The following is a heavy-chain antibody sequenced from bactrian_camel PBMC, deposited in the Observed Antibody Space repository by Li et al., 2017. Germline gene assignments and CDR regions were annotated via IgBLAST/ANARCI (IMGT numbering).Heavy chain of an antibody. CDR3: AADLGWCGSAPLQREFRN. CDR1: GYGPTRYC. V-gene: IGHV3S53*01. Sequence: HVQLVESGGDSIQAGGSLRISCVASGYGPTRYCMAWFRQAPGKEREAIAQIDRGHYTTYADSVKGRFTISKDTAGNTVYLQMNNLKPGDTAMYHCAADLGWCGSAPLQREFRNWGQGTQVTVS. D-gene: IGHD6*01. J-gene: IGHJ4*01. CDR2: IDRGHYT.